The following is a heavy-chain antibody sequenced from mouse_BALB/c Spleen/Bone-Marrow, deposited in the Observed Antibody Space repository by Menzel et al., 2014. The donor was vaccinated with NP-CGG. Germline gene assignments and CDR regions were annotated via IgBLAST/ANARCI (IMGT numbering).Heavy chain of an antibody. Sequence: VKLVESGPELVRPGVSVKISCKGSGYTFTDYAMHWVKQSHAKSLEWIGVISTYSGNTNYNQKFKGKATMTVVKSSSTAYMELARLTSEDSAIYYCARGNRYDGAWFAYWGQGTLVTVSA. J-gene: IGHJ3*01. CDR1: GYTFTDYA. CDR3: ARGNRYDGAWFAY. CDR2: ISTYSGNT. D-gene: IGHD2-14*01. V-gene: IGHV1-67*01.